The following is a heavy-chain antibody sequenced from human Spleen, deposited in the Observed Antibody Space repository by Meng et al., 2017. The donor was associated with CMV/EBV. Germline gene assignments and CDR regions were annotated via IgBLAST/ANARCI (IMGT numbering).Heavy chain of an antibody. D-gene: IGHD4-11*01. V-gene: IGHV3-48*03. CDR1: GFTFSSYE. CDR2: ISSSGSTI. J-gene: IGHJ6*02. CDR3: ARERDYSWGLLRYYGMDV. Sequence: GESLKISCAASGFTFSSYEMNWVRQAPGKGLEWVSYISSSGSTIYYADSVKGRFTISRDNAKNSLYLQMNSLRAEDTAVYYCARERDYSWGLLRYYGMDVWGQGTTVTVSS.